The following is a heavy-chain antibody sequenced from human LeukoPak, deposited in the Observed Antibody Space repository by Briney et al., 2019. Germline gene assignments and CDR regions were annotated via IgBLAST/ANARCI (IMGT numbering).Heavy chain of an antibody. V-gene: IGHV3-33*06. Sequence: GGSLRLSCAASGFTFNSYGMHWVRQAPGKGLEWVAVIWSDGTEKYYADSVKGRFAISRDDSNKTVYLQMNSLRVEDTAVYYCAKDIERGFDYTNSLDYWGQGTLVTVSS. J-gene: IGHJ4*02. CDR2: IWSDGTEK. D-gene: IGHD4-11*01. CDR3: AKDIERGFDYTNSLDY. CDR1: GFTFNSYG.